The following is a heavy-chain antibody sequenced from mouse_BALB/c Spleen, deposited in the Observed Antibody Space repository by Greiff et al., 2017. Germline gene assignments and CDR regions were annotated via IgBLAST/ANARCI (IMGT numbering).Heavy chain of an antibody. CDR3: ARGNYRYDYFDY. V-gene: IGHV3-2*02. D-gene: IGHD2-14*01. Sequence: DVKLQESGPGLVKPSQSLSLTCTVSGYSITSDYAWYWIRQFPGNKLEWMGYISYSGSTSYNPSLKSRISITRDTSKNQFFLQLNSVTTEDTATYYCARGNYRYDYFDYWGQGTTRTVSS. J-gene: IGHJ2*01. CDR2: ISYSGST. CDR1: GYSITSDYA.